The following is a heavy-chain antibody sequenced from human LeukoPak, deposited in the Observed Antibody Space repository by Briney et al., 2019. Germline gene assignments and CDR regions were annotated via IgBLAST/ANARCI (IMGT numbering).Heavy chain of an antibody. Sequence: GSLRLSCAASGFTFSSYAMSWIRQPPGKGLEWIGSIYSSGNTFYNSSLKSRVTISADTSKNQFSLRLSSVTAADTAVYYCARRDYGVPFDPWGQGALVTVSS. V-gene: IGHV4-39*01. D-gene: IGHD4-17*01. CDR3: ARRDYGVPFDP. J-gene: IGHJ5*02. CDR1: GFTFSSYA. CDR2: IYSSGNT.